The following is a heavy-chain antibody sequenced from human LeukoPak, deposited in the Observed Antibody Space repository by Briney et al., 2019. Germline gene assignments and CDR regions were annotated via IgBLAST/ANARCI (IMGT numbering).Heavy chain of an antibody. V-gene: IGHV4-59*01. CDR2: IYYSGST. J-gene: IGHJ6*03. CDR3: ARAPPMLRYYYYYMDV. D-gene: IGHD2-15*01. CDR1: GGSISSYY. Sequence: SETLSLTCTVSGGSISSYYWSWIRQPPGKGLEWIGYIYYSGSTNYNPSLKSRVTISVDTSKNQFSLKLSSVTAADTAVYYCARAPPMLRYYYYYMDVWGKGTTVTVSS.